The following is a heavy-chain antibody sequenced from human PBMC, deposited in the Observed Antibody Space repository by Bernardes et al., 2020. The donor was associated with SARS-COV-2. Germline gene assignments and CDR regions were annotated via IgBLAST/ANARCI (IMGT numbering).Heavy chain of an antibody. CDR2: TNPNSGGT. J-gene: IGHJ6*02. CDR3: ARGVDIVATTWSGYYYYGMHV. V-gene: IGHV1-2*04. Sequence: ASVKVSCKEYGHNVSGYYMHRARQALGQGLEWKGWTNPNSGGTHHAQKFPGWVTMTRDTSISTAYMELSRLRSDDTAGYYCARGVDIVATTWSGYYYYGMHVWGHGTTVTVSS. D-gene: IGHD5-12*01. CDR1: GHNVSGYY.